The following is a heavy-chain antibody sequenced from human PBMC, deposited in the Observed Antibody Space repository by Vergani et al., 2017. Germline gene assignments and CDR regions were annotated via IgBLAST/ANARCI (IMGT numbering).Heavy chain of an antibody. Sequence: QVQLVQSGAEVKKPGSSVKVSCKASGGTFSSYAISWVRQAPGQGLEWMGGIIPIFGTANDAQKFQGRVTITADESTSTAYMEQSSLRSDDTAVYYCAGQNVPAAILAYFQHWGQGTLVTVSS. CDR2: IIPIFGTA. V-gene: IGHV1-69*13. CDR3: AGQNVPAAILAYFQH. J-gene: IGHJ1*01. D-gene: IGHD2-2*02. CDR1: GGTFSSYA.